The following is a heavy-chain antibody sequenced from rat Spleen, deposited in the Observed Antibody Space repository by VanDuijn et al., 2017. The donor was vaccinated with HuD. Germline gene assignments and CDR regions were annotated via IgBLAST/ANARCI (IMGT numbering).Heavy chain of an antibody. CDR2: ISPSGAST. CDR3: ARSVFDY. V-gene: IGHV5-25*01. Sequence: EVQLVESGGGLVQPGRSLKLSCAASGFIFSNHDMAWVRQAPTKGLEWVASISPSGASTYYRDSVKGRLTVSRDDAKRILYLQMDSLRSEDTATYYCARSVFDYWGQGVMVTVSS. J-gene: IGHJ2*01. CDR1: GFIFSNHD.